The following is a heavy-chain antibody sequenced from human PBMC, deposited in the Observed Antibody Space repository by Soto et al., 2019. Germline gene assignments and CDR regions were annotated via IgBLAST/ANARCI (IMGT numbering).Heavy chain of an antibody. CDR1: GGSISSGGYS. Sequence: TLSLTFAVSGGSISSGGYSWSWIRQPPGKGLEWIGYIYHSGSTYYNPSLKSRVTISVDRSKNQFSLKLSSVTAADTAVYYCARGYDILTGPPNDAFDIWGQGTMVTVSS. J-gene: IGHJ3*02. CDR3: ARGYDILTGPPNDAFDI. V-gene: IGHV4-30-2*01. CDR2: IYHSGST. D-gene: IGHD3-9*01.